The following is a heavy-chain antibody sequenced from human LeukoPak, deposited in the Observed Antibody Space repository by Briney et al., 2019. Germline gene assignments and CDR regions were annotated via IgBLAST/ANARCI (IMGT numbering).Heavy chain of an antibody. CDR2: MYISGST. CDR1: GDSISSDLYY. J-gene: IGHJ6*02. Sequence: PSQTLSLTCTVSGDSISSDLYYWSWIRQPAGKGLEWVGRMYISGSTNYNPSLKGRVTISVDTSKNQFSLKLTSVTATDTAVYYCAKSSGGKLSYYYYGMDVWGQGTTVTVSS. CDR3: AKSSGGKLSYYYYGMDV. V-gene: IGHV4-61*02. D-gene: IGHD4-23*01.